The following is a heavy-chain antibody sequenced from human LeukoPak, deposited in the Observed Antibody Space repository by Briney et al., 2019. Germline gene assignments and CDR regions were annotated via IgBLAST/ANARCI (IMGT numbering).Heavy chain of an antibody. CDR1: GFTFSRYT. V-gene: IGHV3-48*04. D-gene: IGHD3-3*01. CDR2: ISTSGSAM. J-gene: IGHJ4*02. Sequence: GGSLRLSCAASGFTFSRYTMNWVRQAPGKGLEWVSHISTSGSAMYYADSVKGRFTISRDNAKNSLYLQMNSLRAEDTAVYYCARGGVYDFFSNSAGCSYWGQGTLVTVSS. CDR3: ARGGVYDFFSNSAGCSY.